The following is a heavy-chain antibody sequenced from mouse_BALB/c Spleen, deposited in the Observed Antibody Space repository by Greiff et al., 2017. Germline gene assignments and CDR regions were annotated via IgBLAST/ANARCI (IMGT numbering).Heavy chain of an antibody. V-gene: IGHV6-6*02. CDR2: IRLKSNNYAT. J-gene: IGHJ3*01. D-gene: IGHD2-2*01. CDR1: GFTFSNYW. Sequence: EVMLVESGGGLVQPGGSMKLSCVASGFTFSNYWMNWVRQSPEKGLEWVAEIRLKSNNYATHYAESVKGRFTISRDDSKSSVYLQMNNLRAEDTGIYYCTRDYYGYDAFAYWGQGTLVTVSA. CDR3: TRDYYGYDAFAY.